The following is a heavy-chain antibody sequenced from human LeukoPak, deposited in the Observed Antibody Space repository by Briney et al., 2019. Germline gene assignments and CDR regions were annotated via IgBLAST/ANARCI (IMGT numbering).Heavy chain of an antibody. CDR2: IYYSGST. CDR1: GGSISSGGYY. V-gene: IGHV4-31*03. Sequence: SETLSLTCTVSGGSISSGGYYWSWIRQHPGKGLEWIVYIYYSGSTYYNPSLKSRVTISVDTSKNQFSLKLSSVTAADTAVYYCARYSEEYSYGRFDYWGQGTLVTVSS. J-gene: IGHJ4*02. D-gene: IGHD5-18*01. CDR3: ARYSEEYSYGRFDY.